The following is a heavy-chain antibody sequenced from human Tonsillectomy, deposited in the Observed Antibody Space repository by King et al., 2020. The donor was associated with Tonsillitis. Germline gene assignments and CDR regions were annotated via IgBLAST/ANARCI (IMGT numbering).Heavy chain of an antibody. D-gene: IGHD3-16*02. Sequence: VQLVQSGAEVKKPGESLRISCKGSGYIFTSYWIIWVRQMPGKGLEWMGRINPSDSYSEYTPPFQGHVTISADKSIDPVHLQWSSLKASDTAMYYCARIIMITFGGVIVGTWFDSWGQGPLVTVSS. CDR2: INPSDSYS. CDR3: ARIIMITFGGVIVGTWFDS. CDR1: GYIFTSYW. J-gene: IGHJ5*01. V-gene: IGHV5-10-1*01.